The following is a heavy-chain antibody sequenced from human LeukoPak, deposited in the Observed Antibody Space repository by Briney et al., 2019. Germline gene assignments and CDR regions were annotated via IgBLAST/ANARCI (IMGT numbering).Heavy chain of an antibody. CDR1: GGSFSGYY. CDR2: INHSGST. CDR3: ARAFMITFGGGFDY. Sequence: PSETLSLTCAVYGGSFSGYYWSWLRQPPGKGLEWIGEINHSGSTNYNPSLKSRVTISVDTSKNQFSLKLSSVTAADTAVYYCARAFMITFGGGFDYWGQGTLVTVSS. J-gene: IGHJ4*02. V-gene: IGHV4-34*01. D-gene: IGHD3-16*01.